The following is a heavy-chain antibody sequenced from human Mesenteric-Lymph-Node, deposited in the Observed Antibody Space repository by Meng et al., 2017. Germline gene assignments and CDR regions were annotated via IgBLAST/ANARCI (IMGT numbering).Heavy chain of an antibody. Sequence: GESLKISCKGSGYSFTSYWIGWVRQMPGKGLEWMGIIYPGDSDTRYSPSFQGQVTISADKSISTAYLQWSSLQASDTAMYYCARRRYCSGGSYYADYWGQGTLVTVSS. CDR3: ARRRYCSGGSYYADY. D-gene: IGHD2-15*01. CDR2: IYPGDSDT. V-gene: IGHV5-51*01. CDR1: GYSFTSYW. J-gene: IGHJ4*02.